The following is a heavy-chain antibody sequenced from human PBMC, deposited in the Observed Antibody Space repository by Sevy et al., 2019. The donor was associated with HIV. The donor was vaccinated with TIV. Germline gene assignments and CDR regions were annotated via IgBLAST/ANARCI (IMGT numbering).Heavy chain of an antibody. CDR1: EFTFNDDF. Sequence: GGSLRLSCVGSEFTFNDDFMTWVRQAPGKGLEWVSSISSRSTYIYYADSVKGRFTISRDNSRNTLYLQMDSLRADDTAIYYCVKDVETGRGDFDYWGQGTLVTVSS. CDR3: VKDVETGRGDFDY. D-gene: IGHD3-10*01. CDR2: ISSRSTYI. V-gene: IGHV3-21*04. J-gene: IGHJ4*02.